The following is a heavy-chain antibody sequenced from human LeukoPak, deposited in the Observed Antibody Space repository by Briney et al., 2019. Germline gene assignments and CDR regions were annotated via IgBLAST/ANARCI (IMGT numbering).Heavy chain of an antibody. Sequence: SETLSLTCAVYGGSFSGYHWSWIRQPPGKGLEWIGEINHSGSTNYNPSLKSRVTISVDTSKNQFSLKLSSVTAGDTAVYYCATEGYYYDSSGYYWGQGTLVTVSS. CDR1: GGSFSGYH. J-gene: IGHJ4*02. CDR2: INHSGST. D-gene: IGHD3-22*01. V-gene: IGHV4-34*01. CDR3: ATEGYYYDSSGYY.